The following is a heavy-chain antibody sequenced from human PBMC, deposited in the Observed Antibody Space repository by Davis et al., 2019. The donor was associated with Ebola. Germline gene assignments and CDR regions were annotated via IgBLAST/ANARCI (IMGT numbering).Heavy chain of an antibody. Sequence: ASVKVSCKASGYIFTSYGINWIRQAPGQGLEGMGWIGIYNLKTHYAQKFQGRVSLTTDTTSTAYMELWSLTSDDTAVYYCARGSENYCIGTTCYLSEADFWGQGTQVTVS. V-gene: IGHV1-18*01. CDR3: ARGSENYCIGTTCYLSEADF. D-gene: IGHD2-2*01. J-gene: IGHJ4*02. CDR2: IGIYNLKT. CDR1: GYIFTSYG.